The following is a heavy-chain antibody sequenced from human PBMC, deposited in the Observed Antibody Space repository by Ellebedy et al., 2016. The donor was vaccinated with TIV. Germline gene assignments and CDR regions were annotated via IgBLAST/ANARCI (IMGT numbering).Heavy chain of an antibody. CDR1: GYRFTSYW. D-gene: IGHD5-12*01. CDR2: IDPGDSES. CDR3: ARPIVAVGRTDAFNI. V-gene: IGHV5-51*01. J-gene: IGHJ3*02. Sequence: GESLKISCKGSGYRFTSYWIGWVRHMPGKGLELMGIIDPGDSESRYSPSFQGQVIISVDKAISTAYLQWSSLKASDSAIYYCARPIVAVGRTDAFNIWGQGTIVTVSS.